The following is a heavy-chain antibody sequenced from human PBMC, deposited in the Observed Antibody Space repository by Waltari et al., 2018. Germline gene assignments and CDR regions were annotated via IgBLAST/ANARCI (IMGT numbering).Heavy chain of an antibody. V-gene: IGHV1-69*13. CDR1: GDTFSNYA. CDR2: ILPRFATS. Sequence: QVQLVQSGAEVKKPGSSVKVSCKASGDTFSNYAITWVRQAPGQGLEWMGGILPRFATSNHAQKFQGRVTITADDSTSTAYMELSSLRSEDTAIYYCARSQVVVIAPLDCWGQGTLVTVSS. J-gene: IGHJ4*02. CDR3: ARSQVVVIAPLDC. D-gene: IGHD2-21*01.